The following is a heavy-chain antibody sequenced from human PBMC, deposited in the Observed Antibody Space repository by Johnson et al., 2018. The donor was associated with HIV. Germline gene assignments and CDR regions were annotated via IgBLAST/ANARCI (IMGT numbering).Heavy chain of an antibody. CDR1: GLTFSDYY. Sequence: QVQLVESGGGLVKPGGSLIVSCEASGLTFSDYYMSWIRQAPGKGLEWVSYISSSGSSRYYADSVKGRFTITRDNVKNSLYMQMNSLKTEDTAVYYCTTDPSWRFGFDIWGQGTLVTVSS. CDR3: TTDPSWRFGFDI. J-gene: IGHJ3*02. V-gene: IGHV3-11*01. CDR2: ISSSGSSR. D-gene: IGHD2-15*01.